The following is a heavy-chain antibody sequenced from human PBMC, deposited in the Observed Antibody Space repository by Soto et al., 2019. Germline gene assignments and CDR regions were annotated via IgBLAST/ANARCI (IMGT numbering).Heavy chain of an antibody. Sequence: SDTLSLTCTVSGGSISSYYWSWIRQPAGKGLEWIGRIYTSGSTNYNPSLKSRVTMSVDTSKNQFSLKLSSVTAADTAVYYCARDYSGYGGYNWFDPWGQGTLVTVSS. J-gene: IGHJ5*02. CDR2: IYTSGST. D-gene: IGHD5-12*01. V-gene: IGHV4-4*07. CDR1: GGSISSYY. CDR3: ARDYSGYGGYNWFDP.